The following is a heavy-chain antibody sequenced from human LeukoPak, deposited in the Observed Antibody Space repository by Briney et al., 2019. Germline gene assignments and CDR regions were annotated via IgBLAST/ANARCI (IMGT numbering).Heavy chain of an antibody. Sequence: GGSLRLSCAASGFTFSSYSMNWVRQAPGKGLEWVSYISSSSSTIYYADSVKGRFTISRDNAKNSLYLQMNSLRAEDTAVYYCAREGRLLKISYYSDSSATFDFWGQGTMVAVSS. CDR1: GFTFSSYS. J-gene: IGHJ3*01. CDR3: AREGRLLKISYYSDSSATFDF. D-gene: IGHD3-22*01. V-gene: IGHV3-48*01. CDR2: ISSSSSTI.